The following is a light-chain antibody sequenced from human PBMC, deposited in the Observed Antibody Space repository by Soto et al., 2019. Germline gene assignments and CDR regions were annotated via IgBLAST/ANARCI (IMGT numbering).Light chain of an antibody. J-gene: IGKJ4*01. CDR1: QSIRDW. V-gene: IGKV1-5*01. CDR2: DAS. CDR3: QDYNSSSRLT. Sequence: DIQMTQSPSTLSASIGDRVTITCRASQSIRDWLAWYQQKPGKAPNLLIYDASSLETGVPSRFSCSVFGTAFTLTIIGLQPDDFATYYCQDYNSSSRLTFGGGTKVEI.